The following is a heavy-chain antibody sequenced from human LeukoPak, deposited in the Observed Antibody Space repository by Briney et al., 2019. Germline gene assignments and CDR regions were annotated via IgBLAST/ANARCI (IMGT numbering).Heavy chain of an antibody. CDR3: ARKTDRPGAVGRDRYFDL. CDR1: GFTFSNYE. J-gene: IGHJ2*01. CDR2: VNISGGAT. Sequence: PGGSLRLSCAASGFTFSNYEMIWVRQTPGKGLEWLAYVNISGGATEYADSVKGRFTTSRDDAKNTLYLQMNTLRAEDTAIYYCARKTDRPGAVGRDRYFDLWGRGTLVTVSS. V-gene: IGHV3-48*03. D-gene: IGHD6-13*01.